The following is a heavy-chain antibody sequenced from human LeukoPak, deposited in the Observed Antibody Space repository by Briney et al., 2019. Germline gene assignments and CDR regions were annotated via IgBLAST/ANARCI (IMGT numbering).Heavy chain of an antibody. CDR1: GFTFSSYA. J-gene: IGHJ4*02. V-gene: IGHV3-7*05. CDR3: ARDIGSGSYYFDY. CDR2: IKQDGSEK. Sequence: GGSLRLSCAASGFTFSSYAMSWVRQAPGKGLEWVANIKQDGSEKYYVDSVKGRFTISRDNAKNSLYLQMNSLRAEDTAVYYCARDIGSGSYYFDYWGQGTLVTVSS. D-gene: IGHD3-10*01.